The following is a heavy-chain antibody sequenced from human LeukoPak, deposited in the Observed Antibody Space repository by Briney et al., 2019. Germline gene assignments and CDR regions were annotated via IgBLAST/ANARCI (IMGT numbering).Heavy chain of an antibody. CDR2: ISGSGGST. Sequence: GGSLRLSCAASGFTFSSYAMSWVRQAPGKGLEWVSAISGSGGSTYYADSVKGRFTISRDNSKNTLYLQMNSLRAEDTAVYYCAKVLQGGRYRTGGAFDIWGQGTMVTVSS. J-gene: IGHJ3*02. V-gene: IGHV3-23*01. D-gene: IGHD1-26*01. CDR1: GFTFSSYA. CDR3: AKVLQGGRYRTGGAFDI.